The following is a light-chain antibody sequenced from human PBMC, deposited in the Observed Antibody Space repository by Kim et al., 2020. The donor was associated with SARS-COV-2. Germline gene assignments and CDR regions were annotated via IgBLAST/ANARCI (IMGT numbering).Light chain of an antibody. Sequence: EIVLTQSPDTLSLSPGERATLSCRASQSVTSNYLAWYRQKPGQAPRLLIYGASSRATGIPDRFSASGSGTDFTLTISRLEPEDFAVYYCQQYSTSLYTFGQGTKLET. CDR2: GAS. V-gene: IGKV3-20*01. CDR1: QSVTSNY. J-gene: IGKJ2*01. CDR3: QQYSTSLYT.